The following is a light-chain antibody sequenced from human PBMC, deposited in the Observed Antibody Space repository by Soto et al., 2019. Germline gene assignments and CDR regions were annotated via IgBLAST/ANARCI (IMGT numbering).Light chain of an antibody. CDR3: QQHNSFSIT. CDR2: RAS. V-gene: IGKV1-5*03. Sequence: DIQMTQSPFTLSASVGDRVTITCRASQSINTWLAWYQQKPGKAPKLLIDRASTLESGVPSRFSGSGSGTEFTLTISSLQPDDFATYYCQQHNSFSITFGQGTRLENK. CDR1: QSINTW. J-gene: IGKJ5*01.